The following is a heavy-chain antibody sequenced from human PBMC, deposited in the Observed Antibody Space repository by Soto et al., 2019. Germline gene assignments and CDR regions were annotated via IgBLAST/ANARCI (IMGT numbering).Heavy chain of an antibody. D-gene: IGHD6-19*01. CDR3: ARDLSSGWYENYYYYYGMDV. CDR2: IIPIFGTA. J-gene: IGHJ6*02. CDR1: GGTFSSYA. V-gene: IGHV1-69*13. Sequence: SVKVSCKASGGTFSSYAISWVRQAPGQGLEWMGGIIPIFGTANYAQKFQGRVTITADESTSTAYMELSSLRSVDTAVYYCARDLSSGWYENYYYYYGMDVWGQGTTVTVSS.